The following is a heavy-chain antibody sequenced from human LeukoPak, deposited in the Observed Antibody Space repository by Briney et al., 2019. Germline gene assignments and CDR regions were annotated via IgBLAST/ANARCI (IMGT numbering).Heavy chain of an antibody. Sequence: GEPLKISCKGSGYSFTSYWIGWVRQMPGKGLEWMGIIYPGDSDTRYSPSFQGQVTISADKSISTAYLQWSSLKASDTAMYYCARQGRIAAAGTPDLDFDYWGQGTLVTVSS. CDR3: ARQGRIAAAGTPDLDFDY. V-gene: IGHV5-51*01. CDR1: GYSFTSYW. D-gene: IGHD6-13*01. CDR2: IYPGDSDT. J-gene: IGHJ4*02.